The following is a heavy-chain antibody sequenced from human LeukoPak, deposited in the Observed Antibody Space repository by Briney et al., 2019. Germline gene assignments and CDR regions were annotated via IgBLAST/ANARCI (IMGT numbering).Heavy chain of an antibody. Sequence: SETLSLTCTVSGGPIRSYYWSWIRQPPGKGLEWIGEIHHSGSTNYNPSLKSRVTISVDTSKNQFSLKLSSVTAADTAVYYCARGGAAAGTTPLFVYWGQGTLVTVSS. V-gene: IGHV4-34*01. CDR1: GGPIRSYY. CDR3: ARGGAAAGTTPLFVY. D-gene: IGHD6-13*01. J-gene: IGHJ4*02. CDR2: IHHSGST.